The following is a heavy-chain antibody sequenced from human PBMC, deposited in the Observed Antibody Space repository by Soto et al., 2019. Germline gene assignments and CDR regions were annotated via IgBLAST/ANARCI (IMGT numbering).Heavy chain of an antibody. Sequence: GGSLRLSCAASGFTLSSYWMHWVRQAPGKGLVWVSRINSDGITTSYADSVKGRFTISRDNAKNTLYLQMNSLRAEDTAVHYCARGSYYYDSSGSYSDYWGQGTLVTVSS. CDR2: INSDGITT. V-gene: IGHV3-74*01. CDR1: GFTLSSYW. D-gene: IGHD3-22*01. J-gene: IGHJ4*02. CDR3: ARGSYYYDSSGSYSDY.